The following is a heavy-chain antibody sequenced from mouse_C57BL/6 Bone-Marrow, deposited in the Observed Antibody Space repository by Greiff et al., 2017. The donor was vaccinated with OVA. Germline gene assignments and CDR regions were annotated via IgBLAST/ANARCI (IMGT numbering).Heavy chain of an antibody. J-gene: IGHJ3*01. CDR3: TRLPITTVVATPAY. CDR2: IDPETGGT. Sequence: VQLQQSGAELVRPGASVTLSCKASGYTFTDYEMHWVKQTPVHGLEWIGAIDPETGGTAYNQKFKGKAILTADKSSSTAYMELRSLTSEDSAVYYCTRLPITTVVATPAYWGQGTLVTVSA. CDR1: GYTFTDYE. D-gene: IGHD1-1*01. V-gene: IGHV1-15*01.